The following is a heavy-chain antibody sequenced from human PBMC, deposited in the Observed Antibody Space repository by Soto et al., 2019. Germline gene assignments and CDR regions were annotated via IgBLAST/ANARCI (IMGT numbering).Heavy chain of an antibody. CDR2: ISGSAGST. Sequence: EVQLLESGGGLVQPGGSLRLSCAASGFTFSSYAMNWVRQAPGEGLEWVSVISGSAGSTYYAYSVKGRFTSSRDNSKNALHLQMNSLRAEDTAVYYCARRSSSWSFDYWGQGTLVTVSS. CDR1: GFTFSSYA. CDR3: ARRSSSWSFDY. D-gene: IGHD6-13*01. J-gene: IGHJ4*02. V-gene: IGHV3-23*01.